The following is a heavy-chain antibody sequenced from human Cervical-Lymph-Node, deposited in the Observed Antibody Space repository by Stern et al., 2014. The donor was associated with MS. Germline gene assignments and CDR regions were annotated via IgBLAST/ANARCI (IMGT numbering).Heavy chain of an antibody. J-gene: IGHJ4*02. CDR1: GGTFSSYT. D-gene: IGHD6-19*01. CDR3: ARLAVADTGY. Sequence: QVQLVESGAEVKKPGSSVKVSCKTSGGTFSSYTISWVRQAPGQGLEWMGRIIPILGIANYAQKFQGRVTITADKSTSTAYMELSSLRSEDTAVYYCARLAVADTGYWGQGTLVTVSS. CDR2: IIPILGIA. V-gene: IGHV1-69*09.